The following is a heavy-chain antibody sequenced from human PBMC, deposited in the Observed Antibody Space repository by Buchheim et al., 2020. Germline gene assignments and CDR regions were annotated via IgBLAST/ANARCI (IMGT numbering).Heavy chain of an antibody. Sequence: QVQLVESGGGLVKPGGSLRLSCAASGFIFSDYXMSWIRRTPGKGLEWLASISTSSAYTYYADSVKGRFXISRDKAQNSLYLQMNSLRVEDSAIYYCARDLTGTYWFDPWGQGTL. CDR2: ISTSSAYT. J-gene: IGHJ5*02. CDR3: ARDLTGTYWFDP. V-gene: IGHV3-11*06. CDR1: GFIFSDYX. D-gene: IGHD1-7*01.